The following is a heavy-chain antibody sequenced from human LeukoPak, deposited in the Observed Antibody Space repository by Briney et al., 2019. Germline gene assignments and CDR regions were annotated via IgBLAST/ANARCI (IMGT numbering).Heavy chain of an antibody. J-gene: IGHJ5*02. CDR3: ARALYGDYVDWFDP. D-gene: IGHD4-17*01. V-gene: IGHV4-39*07. CDR2: IYYSGST. CDR1: GGSISNVNYY. Sequence: PSETLSLTCTVSGGSISNVNYYWGWIRQPPGKGLEWIGSIYYSGSTYYNPSLKSRVTISVDTSKNQFSLKLSSVTAADTAVYYCARALYGDYVDWFDPWGQGTLVTVSS.